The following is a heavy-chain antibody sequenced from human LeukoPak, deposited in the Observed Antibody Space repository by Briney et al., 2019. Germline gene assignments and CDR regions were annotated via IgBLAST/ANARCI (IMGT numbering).Heavy chain of an antibody. CDR2: IYYSGST. D-gene: IGHD3-10*01. J-gene: IGHJ4*02. CDR1: GGSISSYY. Sequence: PSETLSLTCTVSGGSISSYYWSWIRQPPGKGLEWIGYIYYSGSTNYNPSLKSRVTISVDTSKNQFSLKLSSVTAADTAVYYCARGVPGTPSDYWGQGTLVTVSS. CDR3: ARGVPGTPSDY. V-gene: IGHV4-59*01.